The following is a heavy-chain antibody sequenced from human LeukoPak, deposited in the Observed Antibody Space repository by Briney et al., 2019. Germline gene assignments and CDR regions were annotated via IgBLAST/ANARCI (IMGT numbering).Heavy chain of an antibody. D-gene: IGHD2-2*01. CDR2: FDPEDGET. CDR3: ARAGQSIVVVPAAMSGEPFDY. CDR1: GYTLTELS. Sequence: ASVKVSCKVSGYTLTELSMHWVRQAPGKGLEWMGGFDPEDGETIYAQKFQGRVTMTEDTSTDTAYMELSSLRSEDTAVYYCARAGQSIVVVPAAMSGEPFDYWGQGTLVTVSS. V-gene: IGHV1-24*01. J-gene: IGHJ4*02.